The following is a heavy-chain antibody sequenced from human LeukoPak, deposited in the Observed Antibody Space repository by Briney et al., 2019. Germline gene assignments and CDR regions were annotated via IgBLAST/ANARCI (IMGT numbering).Heavy chain of an antibody. CDR2: IKQDGSEK. Sequence: GGSLRLSCAADGFTFSRYWISWVRQAPGKGLEWVANIKQDGSEKYYVDSVKGRFTISRDNAKNSLYLQMNSLRAEDTAVYYCARDRDDAFDIWGQGTTVTVSS. J-gene: IGHJ3*02. CDR3: ARDRDDAFDI. V-gene: IGHV3-7*01. CDR1: GFTFSRYW.